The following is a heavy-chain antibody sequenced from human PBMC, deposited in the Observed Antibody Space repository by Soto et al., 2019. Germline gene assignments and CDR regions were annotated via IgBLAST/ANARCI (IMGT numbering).Heavy chain of an antibody. CDR2: MNPKSGYT. CDR3: ARVMGSVDF. V-gene: IGHV1-8*01. CDR1: GYTFSNYD. D-gene: IGHD1-26*01. Sequence: QVQLVQSGAEVKKPGTSVRISCKTSGYTFSNYDINWVRQAAGQGLEWMGWMNPKSGYTGSARNFQGRVTMTRDTSMTTAYMELSSLRSEDTAMYYCARVMGSVDFWGQGTLVTVSP. J-gene: IGHJ4*02.